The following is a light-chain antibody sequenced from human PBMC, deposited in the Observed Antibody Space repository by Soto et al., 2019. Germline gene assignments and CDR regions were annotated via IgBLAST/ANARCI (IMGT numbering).Light chain of an antibody. Sequence: EVVLTQSPVTLSLSPGERATLSCRASQSFRGLLAWYQQKPGQTPRLLIYDASNRATGIPARFNGSGSGTELTLTISSLQPEDFAVYYCQQRSNWPRTFGQGTKVEIK. CDR1: QSFRGL. J-gene: IGKJ1*01. CDR3: QQRSNWPRT. CDR2: DAS. V-gene: IGKV3-11*01.